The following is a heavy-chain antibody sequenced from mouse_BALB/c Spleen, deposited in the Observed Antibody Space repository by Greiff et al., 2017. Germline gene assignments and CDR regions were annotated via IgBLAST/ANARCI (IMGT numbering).Heavy chain of an antibody. Sequence: QVQLQQPGAELVKPGASVKLSCKASGYTFTSYWMHWVKQRPGQGLEWIGEINPSNGRTNYNEKFKSKATLTVDKSSSTAYMQLSSLTSEDSAVYYCARCDGYYYYAMDYWGQGTSVTVSS. CDR2: INPSNGRT. J-gene: IGHJ4*01. D-gene: IGHD2-3*01. CDR3: ARCDGYYYYAMDY. V-gene: IGHV1S81*02. CDR1: GYTFTSYW.